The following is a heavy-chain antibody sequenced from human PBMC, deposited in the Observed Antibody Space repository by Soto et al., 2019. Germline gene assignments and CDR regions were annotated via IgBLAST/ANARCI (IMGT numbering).Heavy chain of an antibody. CDR2: IYHSGST. D-gene: IGHD1-26*01. CDR3: ASTTPPGDY. J-gene: IGHJ4*02. CDR1: GGSISSGGYS. Sequence: SETLSLTCAVSGGSISSGGYSWSWIRQPPGKGLEWIGYIYHSGSTCYNPSLKSRVTISVDRSKNQFSLKLSSVTAADTAVYYCASTTPPGDYWGQGTLVTVSS. V-gene: IGHV4-30-2*01.